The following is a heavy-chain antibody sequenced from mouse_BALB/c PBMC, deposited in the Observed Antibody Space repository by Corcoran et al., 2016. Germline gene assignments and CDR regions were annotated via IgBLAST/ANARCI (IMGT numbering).Heavy chain of an antibody. CDR1: GYTFTNYG. J-gene: IGHJ1*01. V-gene: IGHV9-1*02. Sequence: QIQLVQSGPELKKPGETVKISCKASGYTFTNYGMNWVKQAPGKGLKWMGWINTYTGEPTYADDFKGRFAFSLENSASTAYLQINNLKNEDMATYFCARSGSSYGWYFDVWGAGTTVTVSS. CDR2: INTYTGEP. CDR3: ARSGSSYGWYFDV. D-gene: IGHD1-1*01.